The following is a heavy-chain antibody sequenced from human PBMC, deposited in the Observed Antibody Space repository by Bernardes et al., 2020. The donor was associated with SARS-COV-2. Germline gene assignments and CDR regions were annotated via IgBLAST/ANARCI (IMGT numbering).Heavy chain of an antibody. D-gene: IGHD3-22*01. J-gene: IGHJ3*02. CDR2: INPNSGGT. Sequence: ASVKVSCKASGYTFTGYYMHWVRQAPGQGLEWMGWINPNSGGTNYAQKFQGRVTMTRDTSITTAYMELSRLRSDDTAVYYCARGGPYYYDSSGYYNDAFDIWGQGTMVTVSS. V-gene: IGHV1-2*02. CDR1: GYTFTGYY. CDR3: ARGGPYYYDSSGYYNDAFDI.